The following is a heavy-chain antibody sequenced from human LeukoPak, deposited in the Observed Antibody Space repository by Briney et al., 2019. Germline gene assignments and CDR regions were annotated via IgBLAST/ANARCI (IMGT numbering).Heavy chain of an antibody. CDR1: GYSISSGYY. D-gene: IGHD6-19*01. Sequence: SETLSLTCTVSGYSISSGYYWGWILQPPGKGLEWIGSIYHSGSTYYNPSLKSRVTISVDTSKNQFSLKLSSVTAADTAVYYCASEEDSSGWYDYWGQGTLVTVSS. CDR2: IYHSGST. CDR3: ASEEDSSGWYDY. J-gene: IGHJ4*02. V-gene: IGHV4-38-2*02.